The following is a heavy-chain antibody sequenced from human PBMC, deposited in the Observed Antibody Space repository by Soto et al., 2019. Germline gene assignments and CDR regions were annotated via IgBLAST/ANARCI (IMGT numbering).Heavy chain of an antibody. CDR1: GFTFSSYS. CDR3: ASGSTVATATHWWYFDL. CDR2: ISSSSSYI. V-gene: IGHV3-21*01. D-gene: IGHD2-21*02. J-gene: IGHJ2*01. Sequence: PGGSLRLSCAASGFTFSSYSMNWVRQAPGKGLEWVSSISSSSSYIYYADSVKGRFTISRDNAKNSLYLQMNSLRAEDTAVYYCASGSTVATATHWWYFDLWGRGTLVTVSS.